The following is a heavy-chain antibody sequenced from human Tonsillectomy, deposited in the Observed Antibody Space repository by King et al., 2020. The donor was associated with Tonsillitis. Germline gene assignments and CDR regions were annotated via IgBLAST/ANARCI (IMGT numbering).Heavy chain of an antibody. V-gene: IGHV3-30*18. CDR1: GFTFSSYG. D-gene: IGHD5-18*01. J-gene: IGHJ4*02. Sequence: VQLVESGGGVVQPGRSLRLSCAASGFTFSSYGMHWVRQAPGKGLEWVAVMSYDGNNKYYADSVKGRFTISRDNSKNTLYLQVNSLRAEDTAVYYCAKGGYSYGWPYFDYWGQGTLVTVSS. CDR3: AKGGYSYGWPYFDY. CDR2: MSYDGNNK.